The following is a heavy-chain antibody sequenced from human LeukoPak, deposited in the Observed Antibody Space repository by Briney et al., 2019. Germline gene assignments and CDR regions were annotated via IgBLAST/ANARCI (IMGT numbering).Heavy chain of an antibody. J-gene: IGHJ4*02. CDR2: ISAQHGQT. Sequence: ASVKVSCKTSGYSENFYGITWVRQVAGQGLEWMGWISAQHGQTEYAPNSQDRVTMTTGTYTNTAYMELRSLRSDDTAVYYCATSVPAAAGYYFDYWGQGTLVTVSS. CDR1: GYSENFYG. V-gene: IGHV1-18*01. D-gene: IGHD6-13*01. CDR3: ATSVPAAAGYYFDY.